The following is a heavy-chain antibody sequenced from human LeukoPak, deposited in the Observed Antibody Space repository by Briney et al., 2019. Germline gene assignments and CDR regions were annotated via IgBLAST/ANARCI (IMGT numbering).Heavy chain of an antibody. CDR3: ARADYGNQRSNNWFDP. CDR1: GESFRAYY. V-gene: IGHV4-34*01. D-gene: IGHD4-11*01. Sequence: SETLSLTCAVYGESFRAYYWTWLRQPPGKGLAWIGEISHSGSTNYNPSLKSRVTISVDTSKNQFSLRLSSVTAADTAVYYCARADYGNQRSNNWFDPWGQGTLVTVSS. J-gene: IGHJ5*02. CDR2: ISHSGST.